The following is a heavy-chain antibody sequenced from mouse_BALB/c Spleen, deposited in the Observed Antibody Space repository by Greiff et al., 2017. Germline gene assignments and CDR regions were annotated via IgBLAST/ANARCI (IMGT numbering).Heavy chain of an antibody. CDR2: ISSGGSYT. Sequence: EVHLVESGGGLVKPGGSLKLSCAASGFTFSSYAMSWVRQSPEKRLEWVAEISSGGSYTYYPDTVTGRFTISRDNAKNTLYLEMSSLRSEDTAMYYCARGYDYDGGYAMDYWGQGTSVTVSS. V-gene: IGHV5-9-4*01. CDR3: ARGYDYDGGYAMDY. CDR1: GFTFSSYA. D-gene: IGHD2-4*01. J-gene: IGHJ4*01.